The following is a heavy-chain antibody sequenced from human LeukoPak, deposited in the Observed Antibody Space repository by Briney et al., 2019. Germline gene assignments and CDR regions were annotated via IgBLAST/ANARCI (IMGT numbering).Heavy chain of an antibody. CDR2: ISSSSSTI. CDR1: GFTFSSYW. D-gene: IGHD6-6*01. J-gene: IGHJ3*02. Sequence: GGSLRLSCAASGFTFSSYWMHWVRQAPGKGLEWVSYISSSSSTIYYADSVKGRFTISRDSAKTSLFLQMNSLRDEDTAVYYCARAYSSSSGRDAFDSWGLGTLVTVSS. V-gene: IGHV3-48*02. CDR3: ARAYSSSSGRDAFDS.